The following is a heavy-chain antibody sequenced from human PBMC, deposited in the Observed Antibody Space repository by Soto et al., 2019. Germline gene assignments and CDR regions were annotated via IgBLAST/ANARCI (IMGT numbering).Heavy chain of an antibody. V-gene: IGHV2-5*01. Sequence: SGPTLVNPTQTLTLTCTFSGFSLTSGVVGVGWIRQPPGEALEWLALIYWNDEQYYNPSLRNRPTITRDTPKIQVVLTMTNMDPVDTATYYRAHRLPGPSGYDVWGQGTTVTVSS. D-gene: IGHD6-13*01. CDR2: IYWNDEQ. CDR3: AHRLPGPSGYDV. J-gene: IGHJ6*02. CDR1: GFSLTSGVVG.